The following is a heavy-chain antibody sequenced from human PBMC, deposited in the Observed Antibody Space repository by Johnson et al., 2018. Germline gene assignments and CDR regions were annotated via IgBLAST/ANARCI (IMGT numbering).Heavy chain of an antibody. D-gene: IGHD5-24*01. V-gene: IGHV3-48*02. CDR2: ISTSSSSK. CDR3: ARDWGRQWLQSGGYYNGMDV. Sequence: VQSGGSLRLSCAAFGFTFSSYSMNWVRQAPGKGLEWVSYISTSSSSKYYADSVKGRFSISRDNAKNSLYLQMNSLRDEDTAVYYCARDWGRQWLQSGGYYNGMDVWGLGTTVTVSS. CDR1: GFTFSSYS. J-gene: IGHJ6*02.